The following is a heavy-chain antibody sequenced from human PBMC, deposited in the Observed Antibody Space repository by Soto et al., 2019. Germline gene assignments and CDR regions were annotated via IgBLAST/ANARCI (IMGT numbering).Heavy chain of an antibody. J-gene: IGHJ3*02. CDR1: CRSIRNYY. CDR3: AREQMDTATGRPFDI. CDR2: IYYSGST. Sequence: SHTLSLNCPLSCRSIRNYYWSWIRQPPWKGLEWIGYIYYSGSTNYNPSLKSRVTISVDTSKNQFSLKLSSVTAADTAVYYCAREQMDTATGRPFDIWGQGIMVT. D-gene: IGHD5-18*01. V-gene: IGHV4-59*01.